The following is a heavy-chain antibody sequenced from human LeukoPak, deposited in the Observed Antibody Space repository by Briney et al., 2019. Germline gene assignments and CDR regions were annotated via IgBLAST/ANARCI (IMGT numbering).Heavy chain of an antibody. J-gene: IGHJ4*02. CDR1: GFTFSSYA. CDR3: AKDGRYNWNNVGFDY. D-gene: IGHD1/OR15-1a*01. CDR2: ISGSGGST. V-gene: IGHV3-23*01. Sequence: PGGSLRLSCAASGFTFSSYAMSWVRQAPGKGLEWVSAISGSGGSTYYADPVKGRFTISRDNSKNTLYLQMNSLRAEDTAVYYCAKDGRYNWNNVGFDYWGQGTLVTVSS.